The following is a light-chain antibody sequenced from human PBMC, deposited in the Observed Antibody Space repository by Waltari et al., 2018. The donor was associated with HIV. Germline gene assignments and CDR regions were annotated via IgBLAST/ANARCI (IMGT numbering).Light chain of an antibody. J-gene: IGKJ1*01. V-gene: IGKV4-1*01. Sequence: EIVMTQSPDSLPGSMGERATMDCWSSQSLLYRYDNKNYLSWFQQKPGQPPKLLIYWAATRGSGVPARFSASGSGTNFTLTISSLQAEDVATYCQQSYKSPWTFGQGTKV. CDR3: QQSYKSPWT. CDR2: WAA. CDR1: QSLLYRYDNKNY.